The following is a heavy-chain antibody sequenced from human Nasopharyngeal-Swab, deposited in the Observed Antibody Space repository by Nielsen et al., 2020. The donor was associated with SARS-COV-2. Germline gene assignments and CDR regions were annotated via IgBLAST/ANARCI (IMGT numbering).Heavy chain of an antibody. CDR2: ISSNGGST. Sequence: VRQAPGKGLEYVSAISSNGGSTYYADSVKGRFTISRDNSKNTLYLQMSSLRAEDTAVYYCVNICGGDCYSFSTWGQGTLVTVSS. V-gene: IGHV3-64D*08. D-gene: IGHD2-21*02. CDR3: VNICGGDCYSFST. J-gene: IGHJ4*02.